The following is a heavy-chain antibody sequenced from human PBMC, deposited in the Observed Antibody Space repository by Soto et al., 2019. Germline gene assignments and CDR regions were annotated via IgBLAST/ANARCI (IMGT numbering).Heavy chain of an antibody. D-gene: IGHD3-22*01. CDR3: ARIYYDSSGTNIDY. J-gene: IGHJ4*02. CDR2: IYYSGST. V-gene: IGHV4-59*08. CDR1: GGSISSYY. Sequence: PSETLSLTCTVSGGSISSYYWSWIRQPPGKGLEWIGYIYYSGSTNYNPSLKSRVTISVDTSKNQFSLKLSSVTAADTAVYYCARIYYDSSGTNIDYWGQGTLVTVSS.